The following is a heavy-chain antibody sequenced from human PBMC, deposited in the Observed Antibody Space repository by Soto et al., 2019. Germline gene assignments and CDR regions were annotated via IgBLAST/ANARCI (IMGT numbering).Heavy chain of an antibody. D-gene: IGHD2-15*01. CDR1: GGTFSSYA. V-gene: IGHV1-69*12. CDR3: ARARRGKSDWYCDL. Sequence: QVQLVQSGAEVKKPGSSVKVSCKSSGGTFSSYAISWVRQAPGQGLEWMGGIIPIFGTANYAQKFQGRVTIPADESTSTAYMELSSLRYEETAVYYCARARRGKSDWYCDLWGRGTLVTVSS. CDR2: IIPIFGTA. J-gene: IGHJ2*01.